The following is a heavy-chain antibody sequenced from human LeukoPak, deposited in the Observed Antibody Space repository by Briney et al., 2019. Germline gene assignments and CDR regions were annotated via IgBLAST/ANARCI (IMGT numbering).Heavy chain of an antibody. D-gene: IGHD4-11*01. CDR1: GYTFTDYY. CDR2: IHPHSGGT. Sequence: ASVKVFCKASGYTFTDYYMHWVPQASGQGLEWMGWIHPHSGGTKYAQRFQGRVTMTRDTSITTAYMELSRLRSDDTAVYYCARGGPSPTTVTSNWYYDLCGRGTLVTVSS. CDR3: ARGGPSPTTVTSNWYYDL. J-gene: IGHJ2*01. V-gene: IGHV1-2*02.